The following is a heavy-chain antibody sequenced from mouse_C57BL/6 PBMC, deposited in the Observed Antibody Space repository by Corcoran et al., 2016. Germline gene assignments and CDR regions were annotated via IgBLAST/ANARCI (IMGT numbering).Heavy chain of an antibody. CDR1: GYTFTSYG. CDR2: IYPRSGNT. D-gene: IGHD1-1*01. V-gene: IGHV1-81*01. CDR3: ARHFTTGVGRYFDV. J-gene: IGHJ1*03. Sequence: QVQLQQSGAALARPGASVKLSCKASGYTFTSYGISWVKQRTGQGLDWLGEIYPRSGNTYYNEKFKGKATLTADKSSSPAYMELRSLTSEDSAVYFWARHFTTGVGRYFDVWGTGTTFTVSS.